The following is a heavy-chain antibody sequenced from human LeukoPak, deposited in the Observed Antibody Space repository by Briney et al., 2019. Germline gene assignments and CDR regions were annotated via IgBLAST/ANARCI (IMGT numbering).Heavy chain of an antibody. CDR3: ARPRAFSYGQMYYFDY. CDR1: GGTFSSYA. Sequence: GASVKVSCKASGGTFSSYAISWVRQAPGQGLEWMGGIIPIFGTANYAQKFQGRVTITADKSTSTAYMELSRLRSDDTAVYYCARPRAFSYGQMYYFDYWGQGALVIVSS. V-gene: IGHV1-69*06. CDR2: IIPIFGTA. J-gene: IGHJ4*02. D-gene: IGHD5-18*01.